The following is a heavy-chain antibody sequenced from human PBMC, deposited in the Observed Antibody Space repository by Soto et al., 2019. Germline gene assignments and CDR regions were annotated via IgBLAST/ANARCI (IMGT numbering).Heavy chain of an antibody. CDR1: GFSLSSARVA. Sequence: QVTLKESGPVLVKPTETLTLTCTVSGFSLSSARVAMSWIRQPPGKALEWLAHIFANDEESYSTSLKSRLTIARDTRKSQVVLTMTNMDPVDTATYYCARITTRCNNGECYIDGNYFDYWGQGTLVTVSS. V-gene: IGHV2-26*01. D-gene: IGHD2-8*01. J-gene: IGHJ4*02. CDR2: IFANDEE. CDR3: ARITTRCNNGECYIDGNYFDY.